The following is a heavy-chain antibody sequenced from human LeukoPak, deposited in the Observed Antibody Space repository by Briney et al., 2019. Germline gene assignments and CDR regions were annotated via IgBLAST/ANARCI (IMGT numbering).Heavy chain of an antibody. V-gene: IGHV4-34*01. CDR1: GGSFSGYF. CDR2: ISHVGTT. J-gene: IGHJ6*04. D-gene: IGHD3-9*01. Sequence: SETLSLTCTVHGGSFSGYFWSWIRQAPGKGLEWIGEISHVGTTNFNPSLQSRVTLSVDTSKRQFSLNLTSVTAADTAVYYCAGGLSGYFPTTTRSFWGEGTSVTVSS. CDR3: AGGLSGYFPTTTRSF.